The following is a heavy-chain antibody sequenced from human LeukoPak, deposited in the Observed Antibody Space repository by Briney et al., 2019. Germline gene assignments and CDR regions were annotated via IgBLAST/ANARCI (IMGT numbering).Heavy chain of an antibody. D-gene: IGHD6-13*01. J-gene: IGHJ5*02. V-gene: IGHV4-59*01. Sequence: PSETLSLTCTVSGGSISSYYWSWIRQPPGKGLEWIGYIYYSGSTNYNPSLKSRVTISVDTSKNQFSLKLSSVTAADTAVYYCARQRRSSSRGPESWFDPWGQGTLVTVSS. CDR1: GGSISSYY. CDR2: IYYSGST. CDR3: ARQRRSSSRGPESWFDP.